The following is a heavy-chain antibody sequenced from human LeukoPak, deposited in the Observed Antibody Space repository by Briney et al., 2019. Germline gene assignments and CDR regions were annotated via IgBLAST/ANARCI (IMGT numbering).Heavy chain of an antibody. CDR1: GGSISNYY. J-gene: IGHJ6*03. Sequence: PSETLSLTCTVSGGSISNYYWSWIRQPPGKGLEWIGYIYYSGTTHYSPSPKSRVTMSVDSSKNQFSLKLNSVTAADTAVYYCARNGFCSGAYCYGYYYYMNLWGKGTTVTVSS. CDR2: IYYSGTT. CDR3: ARNGFCSGAYCYGYYYYMNL. D-gene: IGHD2-15*01. V-gene: IGHV4-59*01.